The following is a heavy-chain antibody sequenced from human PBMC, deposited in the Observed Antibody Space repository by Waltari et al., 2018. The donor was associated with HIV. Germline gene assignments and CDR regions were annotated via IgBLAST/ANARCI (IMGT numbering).Heavy chain of an antibody. Sequence: VQLQQSGPGLVKASQTLSLTCAISGDSVSRNGGAWNWIRQSPSRGLEWLGSTYYESKWFYDFAVSVKSRITINPDTSKNHFSLQLNSVTLEDTAVYFCARGWLRDYFDYWGQGTLVTVSS. D-gene: IGHD5-12*01. CDR1: GDSVSRNGGA. J-gene: IGHJ4*02. CDR2: TYYESKWFY. V-gene: IGHV6-1*01. CDR3: ARGWLRDYFDY.